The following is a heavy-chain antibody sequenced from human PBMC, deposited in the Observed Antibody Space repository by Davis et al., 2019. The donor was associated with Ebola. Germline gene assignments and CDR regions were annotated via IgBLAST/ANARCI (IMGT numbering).Heavy chain of an antibody. V-gene: IGHV3-53*01. J-gene: IGHJ2*01. CDR2: FYTDERT. Sequence: GGSLRLSCAASGFSVSGKYMSWVRQAPGKGPEWVAVFYTDERTYYADSVKGRFTVSRDNSENMLYLQMSTLRVEDTAVYYCARHVDGDFWYFDLWGRGTRVTVSS. CDR1: GFSVSGKY. CDR3: ARHVDGDFWYFDL. D-gene: IGHD4-17*01.